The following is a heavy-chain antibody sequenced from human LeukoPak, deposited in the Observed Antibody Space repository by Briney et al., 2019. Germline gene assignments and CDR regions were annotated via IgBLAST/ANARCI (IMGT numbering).Heavy chain of an antibody. J-gene: IGHJ4*02. CDR2: ISYDGNNK. Sequence: PGGSLRLSCSASGFTFSSYSMHWVRQAPGKGLEWVAVISYDGNNKYDADSVKGRFTISRDNSKNTLYLQMSSLRAEDTAVYYCARLPGYCSSNSCYKMTIPFDYWGQGTLVTVSS. V-gene: IGHV3-30-3*01. CDR1: GFTFSSYS. D-gene: IGHD2-2*02. CDR3: ARLPGYCSSNSCYKMTIPFDY.